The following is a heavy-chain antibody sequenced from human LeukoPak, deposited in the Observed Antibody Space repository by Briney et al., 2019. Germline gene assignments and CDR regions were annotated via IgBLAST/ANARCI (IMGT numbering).Heavy chain of an antibody. CDR3: TKGSCSAGRCYSNY. D-gene: IGHD2-15*01. Sequence: GGSLRLSCTASRFPFCDYAINWVRQAPGKGLEWLGFIRSNAYGGTAEFAASVKTRFTISRDDSKTIAYLQMNSLKTEDTAVYYCTKGSCSAGRCYSNYWGQGTLVTVSS. V-gene: IGHV3-49*04. CDR2: IRSNAYGGTA. CDR1: RFPFCDYA. J-gene: IGHJ4*02.